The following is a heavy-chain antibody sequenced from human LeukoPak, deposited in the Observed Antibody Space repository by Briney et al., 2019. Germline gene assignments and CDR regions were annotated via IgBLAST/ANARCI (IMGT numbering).Heavy chain of an antibody. J-gene: IGHJ4*02. V-gene: IGHV3-64D*06. CDR3: VKGDAVDY. Sequence: GRPVRLSCAASGFTFSSYAMHWVRQAPGKGLEYVSAINSNGGSTYYADSVKGRFTISRDNSKNTLYLQMSSLRAEDTAVYYCVKGDAVDYWGQGTLVTVSS. CDR1: GFTFSSYA. D-gene: IGHD2-21*02. CDR2: INSNGGST.